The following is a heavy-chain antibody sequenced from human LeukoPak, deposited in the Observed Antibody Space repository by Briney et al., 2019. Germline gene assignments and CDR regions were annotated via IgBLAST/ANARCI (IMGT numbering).Heavy chain of an antibody. CDR2: ISAYNGNT. CDR3: AREAYYYDSSGYYYVGWFDP. J-gene: IGHJ5*02. CDR1: GYTFTSYG. V-gene: IGHV1-18*01. D-gene: IGHD3-22*01. Sequence: ASVKVSCEASGYTFTSYGISWVRQAPGQGLEWMGWISAYNGNTNYAQKLQGRVTMTTDTSTSTAYMELRSLRSDDTAVYYCAREAYYYDSSGYYYVGWFDPWGQGTLVTVSS.